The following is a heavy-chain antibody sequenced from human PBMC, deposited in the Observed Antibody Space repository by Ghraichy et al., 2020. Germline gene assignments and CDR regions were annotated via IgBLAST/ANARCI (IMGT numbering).Heavy chain of an antibody. CDR3: ARDLMTTVTTPLDY. D-gene: IGHD4-17*01. J-gene: IGHJ4*02. CDR1: GFTVSTNY. Sequence: GGSLRLSCAASGFTVSTNYMCWVRQAPGKGLEWVSVIYADTSTLYADSVKGRFTISRDNSKNTVYLQMNSLRAEDTAVYYCARDLMTTVTTPLDYWGQGTLVTVSS. CDR2: IYADTST. V-gene: IGHV3-66*01.